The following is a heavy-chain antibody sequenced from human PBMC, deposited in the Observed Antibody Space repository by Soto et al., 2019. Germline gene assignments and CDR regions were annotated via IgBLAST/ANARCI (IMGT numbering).Heavy chain of an antibody. CDR3: AKIPDYDFWSGYGLGSHFDY. CDR2: ISGSGGRT. J-gene: IGHJ4*02. D-gene: IGHD3-3*01. V-gene: IGHV3-23*01. CDR1: GFTFSSYA. Sequence: GGSLRLSCAASGFTFSSYAMSGVRQAPGKGLEWASVISGSGGRTYYADSVKGRFTISRDNSKNTLYLQMNSLRAEDTAIYYCAKIPDYDFWSGYGLGSHFDYWGQGTLVTVSS.